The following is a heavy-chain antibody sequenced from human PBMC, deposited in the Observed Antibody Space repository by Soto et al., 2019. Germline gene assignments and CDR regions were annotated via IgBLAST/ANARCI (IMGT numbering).Heavy chain of an antibody. CDR2: ISGSGGST. V-gene: IGHV3-23*01. J-gene: IGHJ4*02. D-gene: IGHD4-4*01. CDR1: GFTFSSYA. CDR3: TRDDYSNYVFRIHDY. Sequence: HPGGSLRLSCAASGFTFSSYAMSWVRQAPGKGLEWVSAISGSGGSTYYADSVKGRFTISRDNSKNTLYLQMNSLRAEDTAVYYCTRDDYSNYVFRIHDYWGQGTLVTVSS.